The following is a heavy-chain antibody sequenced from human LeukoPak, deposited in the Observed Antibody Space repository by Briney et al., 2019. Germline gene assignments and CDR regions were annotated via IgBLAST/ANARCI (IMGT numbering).Heavy chain of an antibody. CDR2: IEPDGSNK. J-gene: IGHJ4*02. D-gene: IGHD6-19*01. Sequence: GRSLRLSCAPSGFTFSSHTMHWVRQAPGKGLEWVAVIEPDGSNKYHADSVKGRFTISRDNSKNTLYLQLNSLRAEDTAVYYCARGQNRDSSGWNEIFDYWGQGTLVTVSS. CDR1: GFTFSSHT. CDR3: ARGQNRDSSGWNEIFDY. V-gene: IGHV3-30-3*01.